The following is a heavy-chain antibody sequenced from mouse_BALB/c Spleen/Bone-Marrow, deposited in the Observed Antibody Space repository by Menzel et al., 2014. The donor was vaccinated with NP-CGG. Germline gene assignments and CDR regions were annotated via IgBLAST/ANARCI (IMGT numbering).Heavy chain of an antibody. CDR3: ARHWDWYSMS. V-gene: IGHV4-1*02. CDR1: GFDFSRYW. Sequence: EVQRVESGGGLVQPGGSLKLSCAASGFDFSRYWMSWVRQAPGKGLEWIGEINPDSSTINYTPSLKDKFIISRDNARNTLFLQMSKVRSEDTALYYCARHWDWYSMSGAQGPRSPSPQ. D-gene: IGHD4-1*01. J-gene: IGHJ1*01. CDR2: INPDSSTI.